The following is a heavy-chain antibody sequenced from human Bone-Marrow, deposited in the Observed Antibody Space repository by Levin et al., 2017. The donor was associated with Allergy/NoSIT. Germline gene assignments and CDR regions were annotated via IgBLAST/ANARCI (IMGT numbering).Heavy chain of an antibody. CDR2: IYWDDDK. D-gene: IGHD3-3*01. J-gene: IGHJ4*02. CDR3: ARAVTYYNVWRGYLPFDS. CDR1: GFSLSTTGVG. V-gene: IGHV2-5*02. Sequence: KKSGPTLVKPTQTLTLTCTFSGFSLSTTGVGVGWIRQPPGKALEWLAIIYWDDDKRYSPSLKSRLTIAKDTSKNQVVLTMTNMDPVDTATYYCARAVTYYNVWRGYLPFDSWGQGTLVTVSS.